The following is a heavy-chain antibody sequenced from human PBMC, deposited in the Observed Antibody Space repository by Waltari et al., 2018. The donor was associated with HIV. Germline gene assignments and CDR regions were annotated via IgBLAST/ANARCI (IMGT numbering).Heavy chain of an antibody. D-gene: IGHD4-17*01. CDR2: INPNSGHT. V-gene: IGHV1-2*02. J-gene: IGHJ4*02. CDR3: ARGLSSMTTVTTAVF. CDR1: GYYFTDFF. Sequence: QVQLVQSGAEVKKPGASVKVSCKASGYYFTDFFLHWMRQAPGQGPEWMGWINPNSGHTIFSQRFQGRVTLTRDTSISTAYMELSSLRSDDTAVYYCARGLSSMTTVTTAVFWGQGTLVTVSS.